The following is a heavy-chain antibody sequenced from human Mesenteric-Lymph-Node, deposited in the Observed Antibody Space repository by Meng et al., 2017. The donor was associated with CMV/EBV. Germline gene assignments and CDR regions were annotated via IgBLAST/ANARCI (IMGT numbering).Heavy chain of an antibody. V-gene: IGHV4-39*07. CDR2: IYYSGST. J-gene: IGHJ4*02. CDR1: GGSISSSSYY. Sequence: SETLSLTCTVSGGSISSSSYYWGWIRQPPGKGLEWIGSIYYSGSTYYNPSLKSRVTISVDTSKNQFSLKLSSVTAADTAVYYCARDEGRIAARSFLFDYWGQGTLVTVSS. CDR3: ARDEGRIAARSFLFDY. D-gene: IGHD6-6*01.